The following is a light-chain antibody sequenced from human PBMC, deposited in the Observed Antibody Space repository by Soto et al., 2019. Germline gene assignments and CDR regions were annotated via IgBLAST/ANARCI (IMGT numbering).Light chain of an antibody. V-gene: IGKV1-5*03. Sequence: DIQMTQSPSTLSASVGDRVTITCRASQSINSWLAWYQQKPGKAPKLLVYTASSLDSGVPSRFSGSGSGTEFTLTISTLQPDDFATYYCQQYEAYPLTFGGGTRVEIK. CDR2: TAS. CDR1: QSINSW. CDR3: QQYEAYPLT. J-gene: IGKJ4*01.